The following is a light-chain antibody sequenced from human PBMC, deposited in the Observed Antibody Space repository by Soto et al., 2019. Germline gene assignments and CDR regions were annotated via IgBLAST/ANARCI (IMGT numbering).Light chain of an antibody. CDR3: QQYYSYPTWT. CDR1: QSIGSW. Sequence: DIQMTQSPSTLSASVGDRVTITCRASQSIGSWLSWYQHKPGKAPKLLIYAASTLQRGVPSRFSGSGSGTDFTLTISCLQSEDFATYYCQQYYSYPTWTFGQGTKVDIK. J-gene: IGKJ1*01. V-gene: IGKV1-5*01. CDR2: AAS.